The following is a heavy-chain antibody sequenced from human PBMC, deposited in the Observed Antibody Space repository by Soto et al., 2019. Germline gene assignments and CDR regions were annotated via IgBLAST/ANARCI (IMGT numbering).Heavy chain of an antibody. CDR2: IYYSGST. Sequence: PSETLSLTCTVSGGSISSYYWSWIRQPPGKGLEWIGYIYYSGSTNYNPSLKSRATISVDTSKNQFSLKLSSVTAADTAVYYCARIVGDYGDYVSPSYFDYWGQGTLVTVSS. J-gene: IGHJ4*02. CDR3: ARIVGDYGDYVSPSYFDY. CDR1: GGSISSYY. D-gene: IGHD4-17*01. V-gene: IGHV4-59*01.